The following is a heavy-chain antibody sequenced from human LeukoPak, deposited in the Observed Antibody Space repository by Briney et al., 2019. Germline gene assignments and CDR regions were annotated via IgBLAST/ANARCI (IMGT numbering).Heavy chain of an antibody. CDR1: GFTVSSNY. V-gene: IGHV3-53*01. CDR2: IYSGGST. J-gene: IGHJ4*02. Sequence: GGSLRLSRAASGFTVSSNYMSWVRQAPGKGLEWVSVIYSGGSTYYADSVKGRFTISRDNSKNTLYLQINSLRAEDTAVYYCASANCGGDCSYDYWGQGTLVTVSS. D-gene: IGHD2-21*02. CDR3: ASANCGGDCSYDY.